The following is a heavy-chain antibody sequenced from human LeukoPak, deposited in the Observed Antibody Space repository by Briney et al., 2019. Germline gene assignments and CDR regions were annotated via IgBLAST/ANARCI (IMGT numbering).Heavy chain of an antibody. J-gene: IGHJ6*03. D-gene: IGHD2-15*01. CDR1: GFSFSSYS. CDR2: ISSSDSYI. CDR3: ARVRHCSGGSCHYYYYYMDV. V-gene: IGHV3-21*01. Sequence: GGSLRLSCAASGFSFSSYSMSWVRQAPGKGLEWVSSISSSDSYIYYADSVKGRFTISRDTAKNSLYLQMDSLRPEDTAVYYCARVRHCSGGSCHYYYYYMDVWGKGTTVTVSS.